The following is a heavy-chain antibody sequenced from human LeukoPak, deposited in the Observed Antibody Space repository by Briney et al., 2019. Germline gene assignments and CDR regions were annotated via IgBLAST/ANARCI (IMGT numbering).Heavy chain of an antibody. D-gene: IGHD6-19*01. Sequence: GGSLRLSCAASGFSFSSYWMSWVRQAPGKGLQWVANIKEDGSEKYYVDSVKDRFTISRDNAKNSLYLQMNSLRAEDTAIYYCARGGWYYFAYWGQGTLVTVSS. CDR2: IKEDGSEK. CDR3: ARGGWYYFAY. J-gene: IGHJ4*02. V-gene: IGHV3-7*01. CDR1: GFSFSSYW.